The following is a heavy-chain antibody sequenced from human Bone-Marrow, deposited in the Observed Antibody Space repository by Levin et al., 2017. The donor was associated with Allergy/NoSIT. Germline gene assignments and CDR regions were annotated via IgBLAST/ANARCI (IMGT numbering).Heavy chain of an antibody. D-gene: IGHD3-10*01. CDR1: GFTFSSYA. CDR2: ISYDGSNK. V-gene: IGHV3-30-3*01. Sequence: GESLKISCAASGFTFSSYAMHWVRQAPGKGLEWVAVISYDGSNKYYADSVKGRFTISRDNSKNTLYLQMNSLRAEDTAVYYCARGVTMVQGVIWAPFLADYMDVWGKGTTVTVSS. CDR3: ARGVTMVQGVIWAPFLADYMDV. J-gene: IGHJ6*03.